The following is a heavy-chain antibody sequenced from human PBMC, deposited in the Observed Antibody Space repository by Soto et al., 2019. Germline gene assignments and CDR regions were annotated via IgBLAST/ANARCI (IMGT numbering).Heavy chain of an antibody. CDR2: LSAYNGNT. J-gene: IGHJ5*02. CDR3: AREGPKGGWYTSGDNWFDP. Sequence: QVQLVQSGAEVKKPGASVKVSCKASGYTFTSYGISWVRQAPGQGLEWMGWLSAYNGNTNYAQKLQGRVTMTTDTSTSTAYMELRSLRSDDTAVYYCAREGPKGGWYTSGDNWFDPWGQGTLVTVSS. D-gene: IGHD6-19*01. V-gene: IGHV1-18*01. CDR1: GYTFTSYG.